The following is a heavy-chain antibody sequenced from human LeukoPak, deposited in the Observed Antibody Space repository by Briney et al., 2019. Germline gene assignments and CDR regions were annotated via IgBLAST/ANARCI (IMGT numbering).Heavy chain of an antibody. CDR3: ARRAPSHDFDY. CDR1: GFTFSGYS. Sequence: GGSLRLSCAASGFTFSGYSMNWVRQAPGKGLEWVSAISTSGSSIYYADSVKGRFTISRDNAKNSLYLLMNSLRAEDTAVYYCARRAPSHDFDYWGQGTLVTVSS. J-gene: IGHJ4*02. V-gene: IGHV3-21*06. CDR2: ISTSGSSI.